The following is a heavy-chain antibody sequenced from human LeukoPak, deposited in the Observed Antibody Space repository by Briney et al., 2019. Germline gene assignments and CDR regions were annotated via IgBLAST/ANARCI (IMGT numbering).Heavy chain of an antibody. V-gene: IGHV4-39*07. CDR1: GDSISSSSYF. CDR2: IHYSGST. D-gene: IGHD1-26*01. J-gene: IGHJ6*02. Sequence: SETLSLTCTVSGDSISSSSYFWDWIRQPPGKGLEWIGSIHYSGSTYYSPSLKSRVTISVDKSKNHFSLMLSSVTAADTAVYYCAELPFYYYGMDVWGPGTTVTVSS. CDR3: AELPFYYYGMDV.